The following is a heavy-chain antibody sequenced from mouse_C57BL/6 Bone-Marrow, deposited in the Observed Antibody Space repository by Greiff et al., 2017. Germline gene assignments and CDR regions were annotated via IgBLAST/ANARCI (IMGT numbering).Heavy chain of an antibody. V-gene: IGHV1-72*01. D-gene: IGHD2-4*01. J-gene: IGHJ1*03. CDR3: ATYYDCDGDWYFDV. CDR1: GYTFTSYW. CDR2: LDPNSGGT. Sequence: QVQLQQPGAELVKPGASVKLSCKASGYTFTSYWMHWVKQRPGRGLEWIGRLDPNSGGTKYNEKFTSKATLTVDKPSSTAYMQLSSLTSEDSAVDYGATYYDCDGDWYFDVWGTGTTVTVSS.